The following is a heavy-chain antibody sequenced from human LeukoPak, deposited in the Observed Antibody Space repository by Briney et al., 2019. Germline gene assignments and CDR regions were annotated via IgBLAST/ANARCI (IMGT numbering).Heavy chain of an antibody. CDR2: ISGSGGST. Sequence: PGGSLRLSCAASGFTFSSYGMSWVRQAPGKGLEWVSAISGSGGSTYYADSVKGRFTISRDNSKNTLYLQMNSLRAEDTAVYYCAKDRADVDIVANDAFDIWGQGTMVTVSS. CDR1: GFTFSSYG. J-gene: IGHJ3*02. D-gene: IGHD5-12*01. V-gene: IGHV3-23*01. CDR3: AKDRADVDIVANDAFDI.